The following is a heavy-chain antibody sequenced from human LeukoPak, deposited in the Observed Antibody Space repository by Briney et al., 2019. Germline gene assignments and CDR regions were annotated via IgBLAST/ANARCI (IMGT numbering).Heavy chain of an antibody. CDR2: ISSISVYI. V-gene: IGHV3-21*01. Sequence: PGGSLRLSCAASGFTFSSYSMNWVRQAPGKGLEWVASISSISVYIFYADSVKGRFTISRDNAKNSLYLQMNSLRVEDTAVYYCATNPAVGKISDHWGQGTLVTVSS. D-gene: IGHD6-13*01. J-gene: IGHJ4*02. CDR3: ATNPAVGKISDH. CDR1: GFTFSSYS.